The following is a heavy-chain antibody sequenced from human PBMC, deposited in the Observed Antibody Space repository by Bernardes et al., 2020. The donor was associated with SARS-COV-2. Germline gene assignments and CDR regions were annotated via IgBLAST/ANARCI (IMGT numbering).Heavy chain of an antibody. CDR1: GGSFSGYN. CDR3: AREVKDISMIVVVFTAYSSRFDP. CDR2: INHSGST. D-gene: IGHD3-22*01. V-gene: IGHV4-34*01. Sequence: ETLSLTCAVYGGSFSGYNWSWIRQSPGKGLEWIGEINHSGSTNYNPSLKSRVTISVDTSKNQFSLKLSSVTAADTAVYYCAREVKDISMIVVVFTAYSSRFDPWGQGTLVTVSS. J-gene: IGHJ5*02.